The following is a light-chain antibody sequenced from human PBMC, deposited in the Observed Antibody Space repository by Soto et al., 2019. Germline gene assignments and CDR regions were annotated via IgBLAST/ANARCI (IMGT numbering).Light chain of an antibody. CDR3: QQYGSSPFT. Sequence: EIVMTQSPGTLSLSPVERATLSCKTSQSRGSNFLAWYQQKPGQAPRLLIFGASSRATGIPDRFSGSASGTDFTLTINRLEPEDFAVYYCQQYGSSPFTFGPGTKVDIK. CDR2: GAS. CDR1: QSRGSNF. V-gene: IGKV3-20*01. J-gene: IGKJ3*01.